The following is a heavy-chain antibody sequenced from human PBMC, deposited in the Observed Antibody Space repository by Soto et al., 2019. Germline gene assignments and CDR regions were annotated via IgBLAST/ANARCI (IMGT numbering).Heavy chain of an antibody. D-gene: IGHD3-9*01. CDR3: AKDFYDILTGPPPLFDY. Sequence: PGGSLRLSCAASGFTFSSYAMSWVRQAPGKGLEWVSAISGSGGSTYYADSVKGRFTISRDNSKNTLYLQMNSLRAEDTAVYYCAKDFYDILTGPPPLFDYRGQGTLVTGSS. J-gene: IGHJ4*02. CDR2: ISGSGGST. V-gene: IGHV3-23*01. CDR1: GFTFSSYA.